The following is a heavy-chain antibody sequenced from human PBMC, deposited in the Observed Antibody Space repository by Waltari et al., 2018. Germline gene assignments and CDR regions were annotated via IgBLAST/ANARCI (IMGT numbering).Heavy chain of an antibody. CDR1: GFRFSNYW. Sequence: EEQLLESGGGLVQPGDSLRLSCAGSGFRFSNYWMNWVRQAPGKGLGWVERISDDETSISYADSVKGRFTIYRDNAKNTVYLQMKRLRVEDTAVYYCARLAPRTYRSPVPGRHYYYGMDVWGQGTTVTVSS. J-gene: IGHJ6*02. CDR2: ISDDETSI. D-gene: IGHD3-10*01. V-gene: IGHV3-74*01. CDR3: ARLAPRTYRSPVPGRHYYYGMDV.